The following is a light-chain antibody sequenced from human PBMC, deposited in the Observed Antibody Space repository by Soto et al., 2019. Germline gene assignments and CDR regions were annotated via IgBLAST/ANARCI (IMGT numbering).Light chain of an antibody. CDR1: SSDFDIYKY. CDR3: CSYTSSITYV. J-gene: IGLJ1*01. CDR2: QVT. V-gene: IGLV2-14*01. Sequence: QSALTQPASVSGSPGQSITISCTGTSSDFDIYKYVSWYQQHPGKAPKLMIYQVTNRPSGVSNRFSGSTSGNTASLTISGLQAEDEADYYCCSYTSSITYVFGTGTQLTVL.